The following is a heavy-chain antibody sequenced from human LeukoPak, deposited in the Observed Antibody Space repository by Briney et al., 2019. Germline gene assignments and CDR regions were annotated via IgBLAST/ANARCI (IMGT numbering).Heavy chain of an antibody. CDR3: AIDNIVVVTAISNYYYYYMDV. J-gene: IGHJ6*03. CDR2: INPNSGET. Sequence: ASVKVSCKASGYTFIGYYMHWVRQAPGQGLEWMGWINPNSGETNYAQKFQGRVTMTRDTSISTAYMELSRLTSDDTAVYYCAIDNIVVVTAISNYYYYYMDVWGKGTTVTASS. D-gene: IGHD2-21*02. V-gene: IGHV1-2*02. CDR1: GYTFIGYY.